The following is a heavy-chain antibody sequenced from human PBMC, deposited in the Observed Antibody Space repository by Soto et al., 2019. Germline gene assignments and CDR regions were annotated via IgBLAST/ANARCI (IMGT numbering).Heavy chain of an antibody. V-gene: IGHV1-69*08. CDR2: IIPILGIA. D-gene: IGHD1-20*01. CDR1: GGTFSSYT. J-gene: IGHJ4*02. CDR3: ARDRGITGTSGDC. Sequence: QVQLVQSGAEVKKPGSSVKVSCKASGGTFSSYTISWVRQAPGQGLEWMGRIIPILGIANYAQKFQGRVTITADKSTSTAYMELISLRSEDTAVYYCARDRGITGTSGDCWGQGTLVTVSS.